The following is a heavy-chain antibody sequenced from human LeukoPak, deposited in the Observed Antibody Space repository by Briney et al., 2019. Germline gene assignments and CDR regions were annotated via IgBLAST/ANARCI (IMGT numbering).Heavy chain of an antibody. CDR1: GFTFSSYA. Sequence: GGSLRLSCAASGFTFSSYAVSWVRQAPGKGLEWVSAISGSGGSAYYADSVKDRFTISRDNSKNTLYLQMNSLRAEDTAVYYCAKAFSTPYYYGSGTFSSRGETQSDYWGQGTLVTVSS. CDR2: ISGSGGSA. CDR3: AKAFSTPYYYGSGTFSSRGETQSDY. D-gene: IGHD3-10*01. J-gene: IGHJ4*02. V-gene: IGHV3-23*01.